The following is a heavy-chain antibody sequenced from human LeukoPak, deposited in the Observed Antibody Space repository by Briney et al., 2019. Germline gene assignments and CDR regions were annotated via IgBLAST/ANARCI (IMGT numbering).Heavy chain of an antibody. Sequence: ASVEACCNASGSTFTGFYMHRVRQAPGQRLECMGWINPNSGGTNYAQKFQGRVTMTRDTSISTAYMELSRLRSDDTAVYYCARDRLGYCSSTSCYDNDYWGQGTLVTVSS. D-gene: IGHD2-2*01. CDR3: ARDRLGYCSSTSCYDNDY. CDR1: GSTFTGFY. J-gene: IGHJ4*02. CDR2: INPNSGGT. V-gene: IGHV1-2*02.